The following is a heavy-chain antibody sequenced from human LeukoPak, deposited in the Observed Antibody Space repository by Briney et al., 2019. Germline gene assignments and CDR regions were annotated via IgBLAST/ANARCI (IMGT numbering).Heavy chain of an antibody. Sequence: GGSLRLSCAASGFTVSTKFMSWVRQAPGKGLEWVSVIHDGGITYYADSVKGRFTISGHNSKNMLFLQMTSLRAEDTAVYYCARFYDTSGYLDCWGQGTLVTVSS. V-gene: IGHV3-66*01. J-gene: IGHJ4*02. CDR2: IHDGGIT. CDR3: ARFYDTSGYLDC. CDR1: GFTVSTKF. D-gene: IGHD3-22*01.